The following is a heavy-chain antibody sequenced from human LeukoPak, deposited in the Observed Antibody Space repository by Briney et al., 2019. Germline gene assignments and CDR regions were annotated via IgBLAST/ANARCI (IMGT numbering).Heavy chain of an antibody. V-gene: IGHV4-30-4*01. CDR2: IYYSGST. CDR3: AALNYYYGMDV. Sequence: SETLSLTCTVSGGSISSGDYYWSWIRQPPGKGLEWIGYIYYSGSTYYNPSLKSRVTISVDTPKNQFSLKLSSVTAADTAVYYCAALNYYYGMDVWGQGTTVTVSS. J-gene: IGHJ6*02. CDR1: GGSISSGDYY.